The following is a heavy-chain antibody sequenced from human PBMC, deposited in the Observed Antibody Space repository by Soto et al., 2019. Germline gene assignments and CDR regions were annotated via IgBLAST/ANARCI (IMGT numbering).Heavy chain of an antibody. Sequence: QVQLQESGPGLVKPSQTLSLTCTVSGGSISSGGYYWGWIRQHPGKGLEWIGYIYYSGSTYYNRSRKSRVTISVDTSKNQFALKLSSVTAADTAVYYCARRYSSGFDYWGQGTLVTVSS. V-gene: IGHV4-31*03. CDR1: GGSISSGGYY. J-gene: IGHJ4*02. D-gene: IGHD6-19*01. CDR3: ARRYSSGFDY. CDR2: IYYSGST.